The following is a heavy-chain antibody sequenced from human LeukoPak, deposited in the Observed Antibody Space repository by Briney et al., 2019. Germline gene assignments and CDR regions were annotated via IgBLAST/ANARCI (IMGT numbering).Heavy chain of an antibody. V-gene: IGHV3-23*01. CDR3: AKDRREGYPRDSFDI. J-gene: IGHJ3*02. D-gene: IGHD5-12*01. CDR2: ISNSGGTT. Sequence: GGSLRLSCAASGFTFSRYAMNWVRQAPGKGLEWVSGISNSGGTTSYADSVKGRFAMSRDNSKNTLYLQMNSLRAEDTAVYYCAKDRREGYPRDSFDIWGQGTAVTVSS. CDR1: GFTFSRYA.